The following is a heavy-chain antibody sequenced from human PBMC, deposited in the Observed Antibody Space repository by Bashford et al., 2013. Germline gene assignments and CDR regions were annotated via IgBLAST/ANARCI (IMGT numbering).Heavy chain of an antibody. CDR3: AKDGQWELRFDRNQYYGMDV. Sequence: VRQAPGKGLEWVSSISSSSSYIYYADSVKGRFTISRDNSKKTLYLQMNSLRAEDTAVYYCAKDGQWELRFDRNQYYGMDVWGQGTTVTVSS. V-gene: IGHV3-21*01. D-gene: IGHD1-26*01. CDR2: ISSSSSYI. J-gene: IGHJ6*02.